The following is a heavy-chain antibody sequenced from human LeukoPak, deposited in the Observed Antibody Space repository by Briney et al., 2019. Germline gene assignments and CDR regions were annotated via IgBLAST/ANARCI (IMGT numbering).Heavy chain of an antibody. CDR3: ATLRGNYYFDY. CDR1: GFTFSTYW. J-gene: IGHJ4*02. V-gene: IGHV3-7*01. D-gene: IGHD4-23*01. CDR2: IEQDGSEK. Sequence: GGSLRLSCAASGFTFSTYWMSWVRQAPGKGLEWVANIEQDGSEKYYVDSVKGRFTISRDNAKNSLYLQMNSLRAEDTALYYCATLRGNYYFDYWGQGTLVTVSS.